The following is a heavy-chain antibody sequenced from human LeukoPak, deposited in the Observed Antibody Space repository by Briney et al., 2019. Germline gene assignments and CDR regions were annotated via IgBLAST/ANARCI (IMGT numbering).Heavy chain of an antibody. CDR1: GFTFSSYG. V-gene: IGHV3-33*01. CDR2: MWYDGSNK. D-gene: IGHD5-18*01. J-gene: IGHJ4*02. CDR3: ARDRGPGYSYGVLDY. Sequence: PGRSLRLSCAASGFTFSSYGMHWVRQAPGKGLGWMVVMWYDGSNKYYADSVKGRFTISRDNSKNTLYLQMNSLRAEDAAVYYCARDRGPGYSYGVLDYWGQGTLVTVSS.